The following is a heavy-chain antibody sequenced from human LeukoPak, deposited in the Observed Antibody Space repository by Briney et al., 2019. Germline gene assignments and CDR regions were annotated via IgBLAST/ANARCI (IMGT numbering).Heavy chain of an antibody. D-gene: IGHD2-2*01. CDR1: GGSISSYY. CDR3: ARDRYCSSTSCYAPAAYYYYYYMDV. CDR2: IYTSGST. J-gene: IGHJ6*03. Sequence: SETLSLTCTVSGGSISSYYWSWIRQPAGKGLEWIGRIYTSGSTNYNPSLKSRVTMSVDTSKNQFSLKLSSVTAADTAVYYCARDRYCSSTSCYAPAAYYYYYYMDVWGKGTTVTISS. V-gene: IGHV4-4*07.